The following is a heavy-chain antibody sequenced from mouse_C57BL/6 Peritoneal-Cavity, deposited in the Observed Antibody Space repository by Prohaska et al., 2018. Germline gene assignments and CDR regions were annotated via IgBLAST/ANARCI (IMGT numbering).Heavy chain of an antibody. D-gene: IGHD1-1*01. Sequence: EVQLQQSGPVLVKPGASVKMSCKASGYTFTDYYMNWVKQSHGKSLEWIGVINPYNGGTSYNQKFKGKATLTVDKSSSTAYMELNSLTSEDSAVYYCASYDGSSHFDYWGQGTTLTVSS. V-gene: IGHV1-19*01. J-gene: IGHJ2*01. CDR2: INPYNGGT. CDR1: GYTFTDYY. CDR3: ASYDGSSHFDY.